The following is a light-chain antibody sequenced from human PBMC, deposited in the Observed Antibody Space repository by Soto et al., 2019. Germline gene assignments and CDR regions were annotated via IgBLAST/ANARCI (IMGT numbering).Light chain of an antibody. V-gene: IGKV3-15*01. CDR1: QSVSSN. CDR2: GAS. Sequence: EIVMTQSPATLSVSPGERATLYCRASQSVSSNLAWYQQKPGQAPRLLIYGASTRATGIPARFSGSGSGTEFTLTISSLQSEDFAVYYCQQYNNWPPGTFGQGTKVDIK. CDR3: QQYNNWPPGT. J-gene: IGKJ1*01.